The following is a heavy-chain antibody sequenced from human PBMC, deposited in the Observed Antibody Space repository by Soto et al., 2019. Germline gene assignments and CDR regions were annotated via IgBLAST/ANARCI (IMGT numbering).Heavy chain of an antibody. D-gene: IGHD1-7*01. CDR1: GGTFSSYA. J-gene: IGHJ6*02. Sequence: QVQLVQSGAEVKKPGSSVKVSCKASGGTFSSYAISWVRQAPGQGLEWMGGIIPIFGTANYAQKLQGRVTITADKATSTAYRELSSLRSEDTAVYYCARTGTITGTATYYYYYGMDVWGQGTTVTVSS. CDR3: ARTGTITGTATYYYYYGMDV. V-gene: IGHV1-69*06. CDR2: IIPIFGTA.